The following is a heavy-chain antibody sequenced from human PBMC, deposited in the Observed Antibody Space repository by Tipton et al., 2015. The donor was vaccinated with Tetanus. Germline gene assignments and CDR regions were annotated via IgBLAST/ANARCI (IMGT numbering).Heavy chain of an antibody. D-gene: IGHD1-7*01. Sequence: TLSLTCTVSGTPISRSGHYWTWIRQPPGKEPEWVGYVYHSGATNYHPSLKSRLAISADTSKNQFSLNLRSVITADTAVYYCARANYDSSKKGPFDSWGQGSLVIVSS. CDR2: VYHSGAT. CDR1: GTPISRSGHY. CDR3: ARANYDSSKKGPFDS. J-gene: IGHJ4*02. V-gene: IGHV4-61*08.